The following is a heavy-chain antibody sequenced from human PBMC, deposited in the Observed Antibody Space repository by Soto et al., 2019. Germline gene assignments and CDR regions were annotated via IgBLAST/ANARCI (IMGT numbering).Heavy chain of an antibody. CDR3: ARQDISRPFDWLDY. V-gene: IGHV4-39*01. CDR2: IYYSGST. J-gene: IGHJ4*02. CDR1: GGSISSSSYY. D-gene: IGHD3-9*01. Sequence: SETLSLTCTVSGGSISSSSYYWGWIRQPPGKGLEWIGSIYYSGSTYYNPSLKSRVTISVDTSKNQFSLKLSSVTAADTAVYYCARQDISRPFDWLDYWGQGTLVTVSS.